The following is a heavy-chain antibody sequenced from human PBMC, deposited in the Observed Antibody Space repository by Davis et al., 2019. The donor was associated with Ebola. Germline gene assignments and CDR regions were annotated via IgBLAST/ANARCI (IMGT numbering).Heavy chain of an antibody. Sequence: PSETLSLTCTVSGGSIRNGYYYWSWIRQSPGKGLEWIGHIYYIGTTHYNPSFKNRVTMSIDTSNNQFDLKLTSVTAADTAVYYCARNSTTSGWFDPWGQGTQVTVSS. V-gene: IGHV4-30-4*08. CDR2: IYYIGTT. J-gene: IGHJ5*02. CDR1: GGSIRNGYYY. CDR3: ARNSTTSGWFDP. D-gene: IGHD2-2*01.